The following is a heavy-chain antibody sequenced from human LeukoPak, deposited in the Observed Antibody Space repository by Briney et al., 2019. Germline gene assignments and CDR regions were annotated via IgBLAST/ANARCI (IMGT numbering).Heavy chain of an antibody. CDR2: INDSGST. D-gene: IGHD3-10*01. Sequence: SETLSLTCAVYGGTLRGYYYNWIRQPPGKGLEWIGEINDSGSTNYNPSLKSRLAMSVDMSKNQFSLKLNSVTPEDTAVYYCARASGSGSYRWHFDYWGQGTLVTVSS. CDR3: ARASGSGSYRWHFDY. V-gene: IGHV4-34*08. J-gene: IGHJ4*02. CDR1: GGTLRGYY.